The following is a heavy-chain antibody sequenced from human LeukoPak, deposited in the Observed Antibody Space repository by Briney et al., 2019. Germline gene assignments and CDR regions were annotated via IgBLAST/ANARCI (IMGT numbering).Heavy chain of an antibody. CDR3: AKAPYCSGGSCYHDAFDI. CDR2: ISGSGGST. Sequence: GGSLRLSCAASGFTFSSYAVSWVRQAPGKGLEWVSAISGSGGSTYYADSVKGRFTISRDNSKNTLYLQMNSLRAEDTAVYYCAKAPYCSGGSCYHDAFDIWGQGTMVTVSS. V-gene: IGHV3-23*01. J-gene: IGHJ3*02. D-gene: IGHD2-15*01. CDR1: GFTFSSYA.